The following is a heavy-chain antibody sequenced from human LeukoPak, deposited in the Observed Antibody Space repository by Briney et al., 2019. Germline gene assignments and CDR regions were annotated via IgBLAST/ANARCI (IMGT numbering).Heavy chain of an antibody. D-gene: IGHD4-17*01. CDR3: ARDTAGYGDSEAFDY. J-gene: IGHJ4*02. CDR2: IYYSGST. Sequence: PSETLSLTCTVSGGSISSHYWSWIRQPPGKGLEWIGYIYYSGSTNYNPSLKSRVTISVDTSKNQFSLKLSSVTAADTAVYYCARDTAGYGDSEAFDYWGQGTLVTVSS. CDR1: GGSISSHY. V-gene: IGHV4-59*11.